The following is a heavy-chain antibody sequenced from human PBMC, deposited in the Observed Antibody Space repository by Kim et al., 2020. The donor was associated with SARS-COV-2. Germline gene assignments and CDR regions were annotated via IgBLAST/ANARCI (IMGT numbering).Heavy chain of an antibody. CDR2: INAGNGNT. CDR3: ARDGVVAARNWFDT. Sequence: ASVKVSCKASGYTFTNYAMNWVRQAPGQRLEWMGWINAGNGNTKYSQKFQGRVTITRDTSASTDYMELSSLRSEDTAVYYCARDGVVAARNWFDTWGQGTLLTVSS. D-gene: IGHD6-13*01. J-gene: IGHJ5*02. CDR1: GYTFTNYA. V-gene: IGHV1-3*01.